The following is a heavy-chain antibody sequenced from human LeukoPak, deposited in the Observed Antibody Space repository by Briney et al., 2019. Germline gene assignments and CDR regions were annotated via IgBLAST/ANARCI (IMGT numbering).Heavy chain of an antibody. V-gene: IGHV1-69-2*01. CDR3: ATEIRYGITIFGVVRIHNWFDP. Sequence: ATVKISCKVSGYTFTDYYMHWVQQAPGNGLEWMGLVDPEDGETIYAEKFQGRVTITADTSTDTAYMELSSLRSEDTAVYYCATEIRYGITIFGVVRIHNWFDPWGQGTLVTVSS. D-gene: IGHD3-3*01. CDR1: GYTFTDYY. CDR2: VDPEDGET. J-gene: IGHJ5*02.